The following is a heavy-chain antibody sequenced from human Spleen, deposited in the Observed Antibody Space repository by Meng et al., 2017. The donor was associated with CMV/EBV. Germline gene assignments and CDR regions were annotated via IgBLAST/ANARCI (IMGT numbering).Heavy chain of an antibody. Sequence: GESLKISCAASGFTFDDYGMSWVRQAPGKGLEWVSGINWNGGSTGYADSVKGRFTISRGNAKNSLYLQMNSLRAEDTAFYYCARGEAAAGSFDYWGQGTLVTVSS. CDR2: INWNGGST. CDR1: GFTFDDYG. J-gene: IGHJ4*02. CDR3: ARGEAAAGSFDY. V-gene: IGHV3-20*04. D-gene: IGHD6-13*01.